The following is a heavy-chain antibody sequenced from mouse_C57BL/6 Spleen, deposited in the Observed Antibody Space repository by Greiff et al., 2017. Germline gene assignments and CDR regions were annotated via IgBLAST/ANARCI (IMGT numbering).Heavy chain of an antibody. CDR2: IHPNSGST. J-gene: IGHJ2*01. D-gene: IGHD1-1*01. CDR3: ARAYGSSWD. CDR1: GYTFTSYW. Sequence: QVQLQQPGAELVKPGASVKLSCKASGYTFTSYWMHWVKQRPGQGLEWIGMIHPNSGSTNSNEKFKSKATLTVDKSSSTAYMQRSSLTSEDSAVYYCARAYGSSWDWGQGTTLTVSS. V-gene: IGHV1-64*01.